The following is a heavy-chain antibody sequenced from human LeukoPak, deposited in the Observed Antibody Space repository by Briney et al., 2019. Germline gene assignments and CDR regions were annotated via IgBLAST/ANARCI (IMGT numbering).Heavy chain of an antibody. CDR1: GFTFSSYS. CDR2: ISSSSSYI. D-gene: IGHD3-10*01. CDR3: AMGEGSAPFDY. V-gene: IGHV3-21*01. J-gene: IGHJ4*02. Sequence: GGSLRLSCAASGFTFSSYSMNWVRQAPGKGLEWVSSISSSSSYIYCADSVKGRFTISRDNAKNSLYLQMNSLRAEDTAVYYCAMGEGSAPFDYWGQGTLVTVSS.